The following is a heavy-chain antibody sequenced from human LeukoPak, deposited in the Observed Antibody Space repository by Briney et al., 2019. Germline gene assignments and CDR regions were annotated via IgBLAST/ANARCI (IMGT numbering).Heavy chain of an antibody. CDR2: ISSSGSTI. J-gene: IGHJ4*02. CDR1: GFTFSSYE. CDR3: AKPGDSSGYYVAKGLYYFDY. Sequence: PGGSLRLSCAASGFTFSSYEMNWVRQAPGKGLEWVSYISSSGSTIYYADSVKGRFTISRDNAKNTLYLQMNSLRAEDTAVYYCAKPGDSSGYYVAKGLYYFDYWGQGTLVTVSS. D-gene: IGHD3-22*01. V-gene: IGHV3-48*03.